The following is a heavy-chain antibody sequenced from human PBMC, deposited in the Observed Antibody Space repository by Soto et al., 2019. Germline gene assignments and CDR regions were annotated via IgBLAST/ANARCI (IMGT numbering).Heavy chain of an antibody. CDR1: GFTFDDYA. J-gene: IGHJ2*01. CDR2: ISWNSGSI. V-gene: IGHV3-9*01. Sequence: EVQLVESGGGLVQPGRSLRLSCAASGFTFDDYAMHWVRQAPGKGLEWVSGISWNSGSIGYADSVKGRFTISRDNSKNTLYLQMNSLRAEDTAVYYCAKFESGVYWYFDLWGRGTLVTVSS. CDR3: AKFESGVYWYFDL.